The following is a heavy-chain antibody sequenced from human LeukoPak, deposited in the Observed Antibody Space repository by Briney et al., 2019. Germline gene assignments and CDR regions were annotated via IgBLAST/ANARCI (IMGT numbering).Heavy chain of an antibody. Sequence: ASVKVSCKASGYTFTNYDIHWVRQATGQGLEWMGWMNPNSGNTDFAQKFQGRVTITRDTSIDTAYMEMTSLTSDDTAVYYCARANSFAIRVDYWGQGTLVTVSS. V-gene: IGHV1-8*01. CDR3: ARANSFAIRVDY. D-gene: IGHD2/OR15-2a*01. CDR2: MNPNSGNT. CDR1: GYTFTNYD. J-gene: IGHJ4*02.